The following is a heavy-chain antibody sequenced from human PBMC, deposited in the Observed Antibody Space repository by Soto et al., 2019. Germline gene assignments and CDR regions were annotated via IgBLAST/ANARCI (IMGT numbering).Heavy chain of an antibody. CDR2: IYYSGST. J-gene: IGHJ5*02. Sequence: PSETLSLTCTVSGGSISSYYWSWIRQPPGKGLEWIGYIYYSGSTNYNPSLKSRVTISVDTSKNQFSLKLSSVTAADTAVYYCARGGSSWYAHWFDPWGQGTLVTVSS. CDR3: ARGGSSWYAHWFDP. CDR1: GGSISSYY. D-gene: IGHD6-13*01. V-gene: IGHV4-59*01.